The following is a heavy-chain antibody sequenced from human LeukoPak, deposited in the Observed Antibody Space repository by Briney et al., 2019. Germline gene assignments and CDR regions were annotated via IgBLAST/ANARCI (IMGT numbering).Heavy chain of an antibody. CDR3: ARGRYQPLLPQGFGY. CDR1: GGSFSGYY. D-gene: IGHD2-2*01. V-gene: IGHV4-34*01. J-gene: IGHJ4*02. Sequence: SETLSLTCAVYGGSFSGYYWSWIRQPPGKGLEWIGEINHSGSTNYNPSLKSRVTISVDTSKNQFSLKLSSVTAADTAVYYCARGRYQPLLPQGFGYWGQGTLVTVSS. CDR2: INHSGST.